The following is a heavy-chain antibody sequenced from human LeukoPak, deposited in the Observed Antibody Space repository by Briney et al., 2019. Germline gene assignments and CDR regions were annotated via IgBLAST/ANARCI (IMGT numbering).Heavy chain of an antibody. CDR3: ARDSLAEATLALDS. D-gene: IGHD2/OR15-2a*01. CDR1: GYTFTGYF. Sequence: ASVKVSCKASGYTFTGYFIHWVRQAPGQGLEWMGWINCNRGDTKYAEKFQGRVTMSRDTSTSTVYMDLSGLTSDDTALYFCARDSLAEATLALDSWGQGALVTVSS. V-gene: IGHV1-2*02. J-gene: IGHJ4*02. CDR2: INCNRGDT.